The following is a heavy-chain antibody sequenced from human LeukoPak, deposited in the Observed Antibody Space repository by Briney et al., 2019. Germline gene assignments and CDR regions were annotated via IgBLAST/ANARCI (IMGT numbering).Heavy chain of an antibody. V-gene: IGHV4-4*07. J-gene: IGHJ5*02. D-gene: IGHD1-26*01. CDR3: ARDSGSGTYAGYNWFDP. Sequence: SETLSLTCTVSGGSISGNYWSWIRQPPGQGLAWIGHIYTSGSIYTSGSTNYNPSLKSRVTMSVDTSKNQFSLKLSSVTAADTAVYYCARDSGSGTYAGYNWFDPWGQGTLVTVSS. CDR2: IYTSGSIYTSGST. CDR1: GGSISGNY.